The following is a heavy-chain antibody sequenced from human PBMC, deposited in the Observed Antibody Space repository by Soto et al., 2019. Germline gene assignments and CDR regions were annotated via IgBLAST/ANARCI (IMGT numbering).Heavy chain of an antibody. D-gene: IGHD5-18*01. CDR3: ARGGPRDGYRDLDY. CDR2: ITNSGGST. CDR1: GFAFTTYA. J-gene: IGHJ4*02. Sequence: EVQLLESGGDLVQPGGSLRLSCAASGFAFTTYAMTWVRQSPGKGLGWVSCITNSGGSTYFADSVKGRFTISRDNSKSTLYLQVSSLGAEDTAVYYCARGGPRDGYRDLDYWGPGTQVTVSS. V-gene: IGHV3-23*01.